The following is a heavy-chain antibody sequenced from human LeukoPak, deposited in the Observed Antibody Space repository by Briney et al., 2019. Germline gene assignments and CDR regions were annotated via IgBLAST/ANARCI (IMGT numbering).Heavy chain of an antibody. CDR3: ARGASVVAGNDNAFDI. CDR2: ISYDGSNE. D-gene: IGHD6-19*01. V-gene: IGHV3-30*04. CDR1: GFTFSSYV. J-gene: IGHJ3*02. Sequence: GGSLRLSCAASGFTFSSYVMHWVRQAPGKGLEWVAIISYDGSNEYYADSVKGRFTISRDNAKKSLYLQMNSLRADDTAVYYCARGASVVAGNDNAFDIWGQGTMVTVSS.